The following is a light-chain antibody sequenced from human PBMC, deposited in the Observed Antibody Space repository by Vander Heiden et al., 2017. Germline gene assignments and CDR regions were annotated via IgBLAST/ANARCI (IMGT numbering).Light chain of an antibody. Sequence: DIQMTQSPSSLSASVGDRVTITCQASQDISNYLNWYQQKPGKAPKLLIYDASNLETGVPSRFSGSGPGTDFTFTITSLQPEDIATYYCQQYGNLPTFGPGTKVDIK. J-gene: IGKJ3*01. CDR2: DAS. CDR3: QQYGNLPT. V-gene: IGKV1-33*01. CDR1: QDISNY.